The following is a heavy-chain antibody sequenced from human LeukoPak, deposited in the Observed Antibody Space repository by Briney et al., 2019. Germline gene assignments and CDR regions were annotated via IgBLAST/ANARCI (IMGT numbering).Heavy chain of an antibody. D-gene: IGHD6-13*01. CDR2: INSNSGST. V-gene: IGHV1-2*02. CDR3: ARQSAIPATGGPDQSFDY. J-gene: IGHJ4*02. Sequence: ASVKVSCKASGYTFTGYYMHWVRQAPGQGLEWMGWINSNSGSTNYAQKFQGRVTMTRDTSTSTAYMELSRLRSDDTAVYSCARQSAIPATGGPDQSFDYWGQGTLVTVSS. CDR1: GYTFTGYY.